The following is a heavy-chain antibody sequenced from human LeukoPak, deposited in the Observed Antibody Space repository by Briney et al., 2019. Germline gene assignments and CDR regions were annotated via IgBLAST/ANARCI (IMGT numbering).Heavy chain of an antibody. Sequence: GESLKISCKGSGYSFTSYWIGWVRQMPGKGLEWMGIIYPGDSDTRYSPSFQGQVTISADKSISTAYPQWSSLKASDTAMYYCARRKGYGDYFWGMDVWGQGTTVTVSS. V-gene: IGHV5-51*01. D-gene: IGHD4-17*01. J-gene: IGHJ6*02. CDR2: IYPGDSDT. CDR3: ARRKGYGDYFWGMDV. CDR1: GYSFTSYW.